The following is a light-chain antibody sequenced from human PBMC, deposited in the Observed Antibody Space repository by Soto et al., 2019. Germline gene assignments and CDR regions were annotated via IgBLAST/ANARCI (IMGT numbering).Light chain of an antibody. J-gene: IGLJ2*01. Sequence: QSALTQPASVSGSPGQSITLSCTGTSSDIGGYDYVSWYQRHPGKAPKPIIYDVNNRPSGVSNRFSGSKSGNTASLTISGLQVEDEDDYYCTSYASGSSHVVFGGGTKLTVL. V-gene: IGLV2-14*01. CDR3: TSYASGSSHVV. CDR2: DVN. CDR1: SSDIGGYDY.